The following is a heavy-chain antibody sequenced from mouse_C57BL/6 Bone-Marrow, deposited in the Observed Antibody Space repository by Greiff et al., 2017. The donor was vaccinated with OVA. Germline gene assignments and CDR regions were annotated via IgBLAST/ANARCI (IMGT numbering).Heavy chain of an antibody. V-gene: IGHV5-17*01. CDR3: ARPGYYGSSHYWYFDV. D-gene: IGHD1-1*01. J-gene: IGHJ1*03. CDR1: GFTFSDYG. Sequence: EVQGVESGGGLVKPGGSLKLSCAASGFTFSDYGMHWVRQAPEKGLEWVAYISSGSSTIYYADTVKGRFTISRDNAKNTLFLQVTSLRSEDTAMYYCARPGYYGSSHYWYFDVWGTGTTVTVSS. CDR2: ISSGSSTI.